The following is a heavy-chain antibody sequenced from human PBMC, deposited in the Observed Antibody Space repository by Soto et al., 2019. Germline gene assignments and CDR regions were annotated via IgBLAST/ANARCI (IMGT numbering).Heavy chain of an antibody. V-gene: IGHV4-59*01. CDR1: GGSISSYY. D-gene: IGHD3-3*02. CDR2: IYYSGST. Sequence: PSETLSLTCTVSGGSISSYYWSWIRQPPGKGLEWIGYIYYSGSTNYNPSLKSRVTISVDTSKNQFSLKLSSVTAADTAVYYCARAVSFLRQGYMDVWGKGTTVTVLL. J-gene: IGHJ6*03. CDR3: ARAVSFLRQGYMDV.